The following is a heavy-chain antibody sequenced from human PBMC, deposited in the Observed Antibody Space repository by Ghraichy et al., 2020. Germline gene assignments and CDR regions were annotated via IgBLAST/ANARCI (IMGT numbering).Heavy chain of an antibody. V-gene: IGHV3-23*01. J-gene: IGHJ3*02. D-gene: IGHD3-16*02. CDR3: AKDSPSQQDDYVWGSYRYTNDAFDI. CDR1: GFTFSSYA. Sequence: GGSLRLSCAASGFTFSSYAMSWVRQAPGKGLEWVSAISGSGGSTYYADSVKGRFTISRDNSKNTLYLQMNSLRAEDTAVYYCAKDSPSQQDDYVWGSYRYTNDAFDIWGQGTMVTVSS. CDR2: ISGSGGST.